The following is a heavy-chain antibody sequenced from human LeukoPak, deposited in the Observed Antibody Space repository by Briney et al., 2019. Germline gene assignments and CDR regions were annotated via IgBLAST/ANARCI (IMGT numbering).Heavy chain of an antibody. CDR3: ARLGYSYGSDPNDAFDI. Sequence: ASVKVSCKASGYTFTSYGISWVRQAPGQGLEWMGWISAYNGNTNYAQKLQGRVTMTTDTSTSTAYMELRSLRSDDTAVYYCARLGYSYGSDPNDAFDIWGQGTMVTVSS. V-gene: IGHV1-18*01. CDR2: ISAYNGNT. J-gene: IGHJ3*02. CDR1: GYTFTSYG. D-gene: IGHD5-18*01.